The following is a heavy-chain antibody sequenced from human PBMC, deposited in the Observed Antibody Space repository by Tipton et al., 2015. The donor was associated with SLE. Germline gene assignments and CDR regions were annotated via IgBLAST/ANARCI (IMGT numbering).Heavy chain of an antibody. Sequence: SLRLSCAASGFNFRNYWMSWVRQAPGKGLEWVANIKQDGTEKYYVESVEGRFTISRDNAKNSLYLQMDSLRVEDTAVYYCARDAYCTGGVCYLRYHYGMVVGGQGTTVTVSS. D-gene: IGHD2-8*02. CDR1: GFNFRNYW. CDR2: IKQDGTEK. J-gene: IGHJ6*02. V-gene: IGHV3-7*01. CDR3: ARDAYCTGGVCYLRYHYGMVV.